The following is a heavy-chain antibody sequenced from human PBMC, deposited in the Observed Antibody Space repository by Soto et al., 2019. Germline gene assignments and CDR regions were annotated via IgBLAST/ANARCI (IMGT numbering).Heavy chain of an antibody. CDR2: ISSSSSYI. CDR3: ASFFGSGWNLQYYYYGMDV. D-gene: IGHD6-19*01. J-gene: IGHJ6*02. CDR1: GFTFSSYS. V-gene: IGHV3-21*01. Sequence: EVQLVESGGGLVKPGGSLRLSCAASGFTFSSYSMNWVRQAPGKGLEWVSSISSSSSYIYYADSVKGRFTISRDNAKNSLYLQMNSLRAEDTAVYYCASFFGSGWNLQYYYYGMDVWGQGTTVTVSS.